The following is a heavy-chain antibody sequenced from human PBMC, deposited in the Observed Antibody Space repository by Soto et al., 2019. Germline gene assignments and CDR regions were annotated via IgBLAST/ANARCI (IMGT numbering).Heavy chain of an antibody. CDR3: AKVGYDTFGYYLRSFDC. CDR2: ISGSGNTI. D-gene: IGHD3-3*01. V-gene: IGHV3-23*01. Sequence: EVQLLESGGGLVQPGGSLRLSCAASGFTFSTNAMSWVRQAPGMGLEFGSLISGSGNTIYYADSVKGRFTISRDNSKNTLSLQMNSLRAEDTAVYYCAKVGYDTFGYYLRSFDCWGQGTLVTVSS. CDR1: GFTFSTNA. J-gene: IGHJ4*02.